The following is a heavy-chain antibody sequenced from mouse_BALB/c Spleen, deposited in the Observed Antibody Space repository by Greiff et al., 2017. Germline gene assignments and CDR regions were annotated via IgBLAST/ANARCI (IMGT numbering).Heavy chain of an antibody. Sequence: EVKLMESGGGLVQPGGSLKLSCAASGFTFSSYAMSWVRQSPEKRLEWVAEISSGGSYTYYPDTVTGRFTISRDNAKNTLYMEMSSLRSEDTAMYYCASSSMVTMKYYAMDYWGQGTSVTVSS. CDR1: GFTFSSYA. CDR3: ASSSMVTMKYYAMDY. D-gene: IGHD2-10*02. V-gene: IGHV5-9-4*01. CDR2: ISSGGSYT. J-gene: IGHJ4*01.